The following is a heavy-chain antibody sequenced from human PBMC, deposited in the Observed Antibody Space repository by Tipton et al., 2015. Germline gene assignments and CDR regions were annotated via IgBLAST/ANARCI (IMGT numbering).Heavy chain of an antibody. V-gene: IGHV3-74*01. CDR2: IKGDGSIS. CDR1: GFTFSLYW. D-gene: IGHD1-26*01. J-gene: IGHJ4*02. CDR3: ARDGSYYGVYFDY. Sequence: SLRLSCSASGFTFSLYWMHWVRQVPGKGLAWVSRIKGDGSISDHADSVKGRFTISRDNAANTLYLQMDNLRVEDTGVYHCARDGSYYGVYFDYWGQGTLVTVSS.